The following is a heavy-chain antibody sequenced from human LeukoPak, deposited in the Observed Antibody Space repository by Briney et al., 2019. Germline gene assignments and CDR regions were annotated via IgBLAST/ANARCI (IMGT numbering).Heavy chain of an antibody. V-gene: IGHV4-34*01. CDR2: INHSGST. CDR3: ARGSSSWYGDEGWFDP. D-gene: IGHD6-13*01. J-gene: IGHJ5*02. Sequence: SETLSLTCAVYGGSFSGYYWSWTRQPPGKGLEWIGEINHSGSTNYNPSLKSRVTISVDTSKNQFSLKLSSVTAADTAVYYCARGSSSWYGDEGWFDPWGQGTLVTVSS. CDR1: GGSFSGYY.